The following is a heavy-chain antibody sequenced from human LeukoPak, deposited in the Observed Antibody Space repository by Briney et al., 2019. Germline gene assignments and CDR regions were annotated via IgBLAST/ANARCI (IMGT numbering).Heavy chain of an antibody. CDR1: GFTVSSNY. Sequence: GGSLRLSCAASGFTVSSNYMSWVRQAPGKGLEWVSVIYSGGSTYYADSVKGRFTISRDNSKNTLYLQMNSLRAEDTAVYYCARDCGGDCYSGDAFDIWGQGTMVTVSS. J-gene: IGHJ3*02. CDR3: ARDCGGDCYSGDAFDI. CDR2: IYSGGST. V-gene: IGHV3-53*01. D-gene: IGHD2-21*02.